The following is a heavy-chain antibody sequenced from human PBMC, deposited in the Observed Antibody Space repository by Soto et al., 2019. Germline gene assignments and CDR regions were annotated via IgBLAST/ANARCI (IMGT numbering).Heavy chain of an antibody. CDR1: GASVSSYY. J-gene: IGHJ5*02. Sequence: TLSLTCSVSGASVSSYYWSWVRQPPGKGLEWIGYIYYIGAYNYNPSLKSRVTISVDTSKNQFSLKLTSVTAADTAVYYCARTPETRDWLDPWGQGTLVTVYS. CDR2: IYYIGAY. CDR3: ARTPETRDWLDP. V-gene: IGHV4-59*02. D-gene: IGHD1-7*01.